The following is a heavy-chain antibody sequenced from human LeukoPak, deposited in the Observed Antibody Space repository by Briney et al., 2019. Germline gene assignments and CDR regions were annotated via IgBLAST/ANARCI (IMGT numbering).Heavy chain of an antibody. J-gene: IGHJ4*02. CDR2: ISAYNGNT. CDR3: ARVRYYDSSGYVDY. Sequence: ASVKVSCKASGYTFTSYAISWVRQAPGQGLEWVGWISAYNGNTNYAQKLQGRVTMTTDTSTSTAYMELRSLRSDDTAVYYCARVRYYDSSGYVDYWGQGTLVTVSS. CDR1: GYTFTSYA. D-gene: IGHD3-22*01. V-gene: IGHV1-18*01.